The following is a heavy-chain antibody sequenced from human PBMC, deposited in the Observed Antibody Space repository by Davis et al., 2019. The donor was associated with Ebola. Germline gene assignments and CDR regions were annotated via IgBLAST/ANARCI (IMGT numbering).Heavy chain of an antibody. CDR1: GYTFTGFY. J-gene: IGHJ4*02. V-gene: IGHV1-2*04. D-gene: IGHD2-8*01. CDR2: INPNSGGT. Sequence: AASVKVSCKASGYTFTGFYIHWARQAPGQGLEWMGWINPNSGGTNYAQKFQGWVTMTRDTSISTAYMELSRLRSDDTAVYYCARRVYSRSGFDSWGQGTLVTVSS. CDR3: ARRVYSRSGFDS.